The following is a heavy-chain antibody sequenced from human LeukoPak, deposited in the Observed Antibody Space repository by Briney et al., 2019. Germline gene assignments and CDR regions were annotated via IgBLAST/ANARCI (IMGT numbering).Heavy chain of an antibody. Sequence: GGSLRLYCAASGFTVSSYAMSWVRQAPGKGLEWVSVIYSGGSTYYAESVKGRFTISRDNSKTTLYLQMNSLRAEDTAVYYCARRPTYYYGSGSYWLGAFDIWGQGTMVTVSS. CDR3: ARRPTYYYGSGSYWLGAFDI. CDR2: IYSGGST. J-gene: IGHJ3*02. V-gene: IGHV3-66*04. CDR1: GFTVSSYA. D-gene: IGHD3-10*01.